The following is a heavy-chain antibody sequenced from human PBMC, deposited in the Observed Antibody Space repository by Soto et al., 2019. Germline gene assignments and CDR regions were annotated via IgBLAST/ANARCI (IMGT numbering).Heavy chain of an antibody. CDR3: ARDFYPLAYYFDP. J-gene: IGHJ4*02. Sequence: GASVKVSCKASGYTFINQGISWLRQSPGQGLEWMGWVSGSNGKTKYAQKFQGRVTMTRETSTSTAHMELRNLTSDDTAVYFCARDFYPLAYYFDPWGQGTLVTVSS. V-gene: IGHV1-18*01. CDR2: VSGSNGKT. CDR1: GYTFINQG.